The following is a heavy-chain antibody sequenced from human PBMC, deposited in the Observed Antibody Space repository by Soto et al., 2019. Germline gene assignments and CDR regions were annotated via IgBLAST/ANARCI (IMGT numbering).Heavy chain of an antibody. CDR1: GYTFTSYA. Sequence: AASVKVSCKASGYTFTSYAMHWVRQAPGQRLEWMGWINAGNGNTKYSQKFQGRVTITRDTSASTAYMELSSLRSEDTAVYYCARVKLRYFDWLSETDAFDIWGQGTMVTVSS. V-gene: IGHV1-3*01. D-gene: IGHD3-9*01. J-gene: IGHJ3*02. CDR2: INAGNGNT. CDR3: ARVKLRYFDWLSETDAFDI.